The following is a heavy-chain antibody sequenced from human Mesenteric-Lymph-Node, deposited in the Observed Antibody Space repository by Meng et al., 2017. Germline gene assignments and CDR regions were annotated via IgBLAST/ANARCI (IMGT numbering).Heavy chain of an antibody. Sequence: ASVKVSCKASGYTFTSYGISWVRQAPGQGLEWMGWISAYNGNTNYAQKLQGRVTMTTDTSTSTAYMELSSLRSEDTAVYYCAREHAQDGYAGLDYWGQGTLVTVSS. CDR1: GYTFTSYG. V-gene: IGHV1-18*01. D-gene: IGHD3-16*01. CDR2: ISAYNGNT. J-gene: IGHJ4*02. CDR3: AREHAQDGYAGLDY.